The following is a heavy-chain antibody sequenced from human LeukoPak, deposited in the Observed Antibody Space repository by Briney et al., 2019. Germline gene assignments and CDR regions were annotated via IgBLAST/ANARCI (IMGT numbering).Heavy chain of an antibody. CDR3: ARGRLYYYDSSGYYVKSRALYYFDY. CDR1: GGSFSGYY. V-gene: IGHV4-34*01. Sequence: PSETLSLTYAVYGGSFSGYYWSWIRQPPGKGLEWIGEINHSGSTNYNPSLKSRVTISVDTSKNQFSLKLSSVTAADTAVYYCARGRLYYYDSSGYYVKSRALYYFDYWGQGTLVTVSS. CDR2: INHSGST. D-gene: IGHD3-22*01. J-gene: IGHJ4*02.